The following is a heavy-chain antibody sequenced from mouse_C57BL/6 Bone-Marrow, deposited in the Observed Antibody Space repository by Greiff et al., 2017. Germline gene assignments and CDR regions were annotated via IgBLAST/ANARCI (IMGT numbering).Heavy chain of an antibody. D-gene: IGHD2-4*01. CDR3: DKASYDSTRMDY. V-gene: IGHV2-5*01. J-gene: IGHJ4*01. Sequence: QVQLKESGPGLVQPSQSLSITCTVSGFSLTSYGVHWVRQSPGKGLEWLGVIWRGGSTDYNAAFMSRLSITKDNSKSQVFFKMNSLQADDTAIYYCDKASYDSTRMDYWGQGASVTVSS. CDR1: GFSLTSYG. CDR2: IWRGGST.